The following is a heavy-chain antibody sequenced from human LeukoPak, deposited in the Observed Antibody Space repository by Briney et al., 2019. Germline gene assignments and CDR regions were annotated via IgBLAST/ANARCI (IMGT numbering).Heavy chain of an antibody. Sequence: PGRSLRLSCAASGFTFSNYGKHWVRQAPDEGLEGVAVIWYDVSNKYYADSVKGRFTNYIDNSKNPLYLQMNSLRAEETAVYYSARESSQVDAFDIWGQGTMVTVSS. CDR3: ARESSQVDAFDI. V-gene: IGHV3-33*01. CDR2: IWYDVSNK. D-gene: IGHD3-10*01. J-gene: IGHJ3*02. CDR1: GFTFSNYG.